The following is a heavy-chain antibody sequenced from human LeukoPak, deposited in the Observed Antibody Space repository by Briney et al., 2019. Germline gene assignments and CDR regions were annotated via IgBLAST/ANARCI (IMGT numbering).Heavy chain of an antibody. D-gene: IGHD2-15*01. CDR3: ARERLGFRMDV. Sequence: TSETLSLTCTVSGDSISNYYWTWIRQSAGKGLQWIGRINTSGNTNYNPYLKSRVTMSLDTSKNQFSLNLSSVTAADTAVYYCARERLGFRMDVWGKGTTVTVSS. V-gene: IGHV4-4*07. CDR2: INTSGNT. J-gene: IGHJ6*04. CDR1: GDSISNYY.